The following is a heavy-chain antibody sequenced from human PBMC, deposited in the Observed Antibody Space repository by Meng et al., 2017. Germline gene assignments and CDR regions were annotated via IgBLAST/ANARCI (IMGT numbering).Heavy chain of an antibody. CDR2: INPIGGGT. J-gene: IGHJ4*02. CDR3: ARDGSSSWSAEY. D-gene: IGHD6-6*01. V-gene: IGHV1-2*06. CDR1: GYTFTDYY. Sequence: ASVKVSCKASGYTFTDYYIHWVRQAPRQGLEWMGRINPIGGGTNYAQKFQGRVTMSRDTSLSTAYMELSSLRSDDTAVYYCARDGSSSWSAEYWGQGTLVTVSS.